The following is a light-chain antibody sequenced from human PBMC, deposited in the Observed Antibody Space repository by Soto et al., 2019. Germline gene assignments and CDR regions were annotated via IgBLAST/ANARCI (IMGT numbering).Light chain of an antibody. V-gene: IGKV3-20*01. CDR3: QQLGSLPYT. CDR1: QSVNNNY. CDR2: GAS. Sequence: EIVLPQAPGTLSLSPGERVTLSCRASQSVNNNYLAWYQQKPGQAPRLLINGASSRATGIPDRFSGSGSGTDFTLSISRVEPEDFAVYHCQQLGSLPYTFGQGTNLEIK. J-gene: IGKJ2*01.